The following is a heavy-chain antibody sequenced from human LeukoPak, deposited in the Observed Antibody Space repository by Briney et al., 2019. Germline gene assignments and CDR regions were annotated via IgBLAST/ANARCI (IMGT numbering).Heavy chain of an antibody. CDR3: ARHGLRFQLLGGNWFDP. J-gene: IGHJ5*02. V-gene: IGHV5-51*01. Sequence: GESLKISCKGSGYSFTSYWIGWVRQMPGEGLEWMGIIYPGDSDTRYSPFFQGQVTISADKSISTAYLQWSSLKASDTAMYYCARHGLRFQLLGGNWFDPWGQGTLVTVSS. CDR2: IYPGDSDT. D-gene: IGHD2-2*01. CDR1: GYSFTSYW.